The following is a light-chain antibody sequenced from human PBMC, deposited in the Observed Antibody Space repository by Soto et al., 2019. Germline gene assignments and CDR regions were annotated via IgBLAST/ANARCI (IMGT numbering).Light chain of an antibody. J-gene: IGLJ1*01. CDR1: SSDVGGHNS. CDR3: SSFTSSVTYV. CDR2: DVS. Sequence: QSALTQPASVSGSPGQSITISCTGTSSDVGGHNSVSWYRQDPGKAPKLMIYDVSNRPSGVSDRFSGSKSGNTASLTISGLQIEDEADYYCSSFTSSVTYVXGTGTKVTVL. V-gene: IGLV2-14*01.